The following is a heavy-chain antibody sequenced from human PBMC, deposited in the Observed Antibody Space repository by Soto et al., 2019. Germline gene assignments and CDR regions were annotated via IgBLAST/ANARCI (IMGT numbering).Heavy chain of an antibody. J-gene: IGHJ6*02. CDR3: ARDEDKVRGIFPYAFGMDL. V-gene: IGHV3-48*03. D-gene: IGHD3-10*01. CDR1: GFTFSNYE. Sequence: EARLVESGGGLVQPGGSLRLSCTASGFTFSNYEMNWVRQAPGKGLEWLSYVSKSGTTTYYADTMKGRLTISRDNAKSSLYLEVNNLRAEDTAVYYCARDEDKVRGIFPYAFGMDLWGQGTVVTVSS. CDR2: VSKSGTTT.